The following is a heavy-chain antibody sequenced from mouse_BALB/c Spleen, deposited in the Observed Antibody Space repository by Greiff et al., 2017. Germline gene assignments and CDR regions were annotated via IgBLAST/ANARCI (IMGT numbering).Heavy chain of an antibody. J-gene: IGHJ2*01. CDR2: ISSGSSTI. V-gene: IGHV5-17*02. D-gene: IGHD2-3*01. Sequence: EVMLVESGGGLVQPGGSRKLSCAASGFTFSSFGMHWVRQAPEKGLEWVAYISSGSSTIYYADTVKGRFTISRDNPKNTLFLQMTSLRSEDTAMYYCARDDGYLFDYWGQGTTLTVSS. CDR3: ARDDGYLFDY. CDR1: GFTFSSFG.